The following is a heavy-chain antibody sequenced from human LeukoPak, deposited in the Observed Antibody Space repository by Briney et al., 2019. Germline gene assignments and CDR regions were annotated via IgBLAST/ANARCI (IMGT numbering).Heavy chain of an antibody. CDR2: IYTSGST. J-gene: IGHJ3*02. D-gene: IGHD3-9*01. V-gene: IGHV4-61*02. CDR3: ARGSSERYYDILTGYPSSGAFDI. Sequence: PSQTLSLTCTVSGGSTSSRGYYWSWIRQPAGKGLEWIGRIYTSGSTNYNPSLKGRVPMSVDTSKNQFSLKLSSVTAADTAVYYCARGSSERYYDILTGYPSSGAFDIWGQGTMVTVSS. CDR1: GGSTSSRGYY.